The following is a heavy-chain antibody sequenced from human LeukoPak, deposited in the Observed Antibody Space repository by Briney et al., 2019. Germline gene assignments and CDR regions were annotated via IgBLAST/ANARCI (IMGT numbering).Heavy chain of an antibody. CDR2: ISGFNT. CDR1: GFAFSNYA. J-gene: IGHJ4*02. CDR3: AKDVCTSPRCLLYFDS. D-gene: IGHD2-8*01. V-gene: IGHV3-23*01. Sequence: GGSLRLSCTTSGFAFSNYAMNWVRQAPGKGPEWVSGISGFNTYYADSVKGRFTIFRDNSKNVLYLQMDRLRAEDTAVYSCAKDVCTSPRCLLYFDSRGQGTLVTVSS.